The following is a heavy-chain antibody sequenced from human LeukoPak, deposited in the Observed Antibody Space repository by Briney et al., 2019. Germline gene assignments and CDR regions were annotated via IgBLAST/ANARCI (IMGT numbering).Heavy chain of an antibody. V-gene: IGHV4-34*01. Sequence: SETLSLTCAVYGGSFSGYYWSWIRQPPGKGLGWIGEINHSGSTNYNPSLKSRVTISVDTSKNQFSLKLSSVTAADTAVYYCARALSSWYLSSYYYGMDVWGQGTTVTVSS. CDR3: ARALSSWYLSSYYYGMDV. CDR2: INHSGST. J-gene: IGHJ6*02. D-gene: IGHD6-13*01. CDR1: GGSFSGYY.